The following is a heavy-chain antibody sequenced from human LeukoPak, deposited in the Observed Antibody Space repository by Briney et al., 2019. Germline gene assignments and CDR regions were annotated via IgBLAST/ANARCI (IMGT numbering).Heavy chain of an antibody. D-gene: IGHD5-18*01. CDR2: IYYSGST. J-gene: IGHJ5*02. CDR1: GGSISSHY. V-gene: IGHV4-59*11. Sequence: SETLSLTCTVSGGSISSHYWSWIRQPPGKGLEWIGYIYYSGSTNYNLSLKSRVTISVDTSKNQFSLKLSSVTAADTAVYYCARRVAELWPDPHNWFDPWGQGTLVTVSS. CDR3: ARRVAELWPDPHNWFDP.